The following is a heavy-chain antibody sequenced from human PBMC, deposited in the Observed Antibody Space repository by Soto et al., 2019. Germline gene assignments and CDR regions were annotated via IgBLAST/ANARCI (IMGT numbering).Heavy chain of an antibody. V-gene: IGHV3-7*01. Sequence: AGGSLRLSCAASGFTFSSYWMSWVRQAPGKGLEWVANIKQDGSEKYYVDSVKGRFTISRDNAKNSLYLQMNSLRAEDTAVYYCARDFAPIAATILGPPEESDETDYFDYWGQGTLVTVSS. CDR1: GFTFSSYW. CDR3: ARDFAPIAATILGPPEESDETDYFDY. D-gene: IGHD5-12*01. CDR2: IKQDGSEK. J-gene: IGHJ4*02.